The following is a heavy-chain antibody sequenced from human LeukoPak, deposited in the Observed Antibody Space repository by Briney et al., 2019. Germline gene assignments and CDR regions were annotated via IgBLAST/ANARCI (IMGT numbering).Heavy chain of an antibody. V-gene: IGHV3-23*01. CDR2: ISGSGGST. J-gene: IGHJ4*02. CDR1: GFTFSSYP. Sequence: GGSVRLSCAASGFTFSSYPMSGVRRAPGKGREWVSAISGSGGSTYYADSVKGRFTISRDNSKNTLYLQMNSLRAEDTAVYYCANSAGIAAAGYYFDYWGQGTLVTVSS. CDR3: ANSAGIAAAGYYFDY. D-gene: IGHD6-13*01.